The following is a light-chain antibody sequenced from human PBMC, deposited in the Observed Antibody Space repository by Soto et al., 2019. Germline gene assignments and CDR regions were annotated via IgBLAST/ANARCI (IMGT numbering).Light chain of an antibody. Sequence: EIVLTQSQATLSSSPCERANLFCRASQTVNSRLAWYQHKPGQAPRLLIYHTSNRATGIPARFSGSGSGTDFTLAISSLEPEDFAVYYCHQRQSWPRTFGQGTKVDIK. J-gene: IGKJ1*01. CDR1: QTVNSR. V-gene: IGKV3-11*01. CDR3: HQRQSWPRT. CDR2: HTS.